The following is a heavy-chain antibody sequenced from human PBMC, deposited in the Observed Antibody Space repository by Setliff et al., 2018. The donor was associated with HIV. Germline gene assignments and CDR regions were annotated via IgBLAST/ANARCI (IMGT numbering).Heavy chain of an antibody. CDR2: IYPGDSDT. Sequence: GESPKISCKGSRYSFTSYWIAWVRQMPGKGLEWMGIIYPGDSDTRYSPSFQGQVTISADKSISTAYLQWSSLKASDTAMYYCARQRSIAARPNSAFDIWGQGTMVTVPS. J-gene: IGHJ3*02. CDR1: RYSFTSYW. D-gene: IGHD6-6*01. V-gene: IGHV5-51*01. CDR3: ARQRSIAARPNSAFDI.